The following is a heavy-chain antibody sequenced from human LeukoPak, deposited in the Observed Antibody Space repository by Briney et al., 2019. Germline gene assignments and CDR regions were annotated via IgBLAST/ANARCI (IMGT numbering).Heavy chain of an antibody. D-gene: IGHD2-2*01. CDR2: ISWNSGSI. CDR1: GFTFDDYA. Sequence: PGGSLRLSCAASGFTFDDYAMHWVRQAPGKGLEWASGISWNSGSIGYADSVKGRFTISRDNAKNSLYLQMNSLRAEDTALYYCALARYCSSTSCLNWFDPWGQGTLVTVSS. V-gene: IGHV3-9*01. J-gene: IGHJ5*02. CDR3: ALARYCSSTSCLNWFDP.